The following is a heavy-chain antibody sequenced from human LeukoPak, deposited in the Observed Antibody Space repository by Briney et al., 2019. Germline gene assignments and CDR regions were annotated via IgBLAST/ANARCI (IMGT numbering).Heavy chain of an antibody. CDR2: IKGDGSST. CDR1: GFTFSNYW. J-gene: IGHJ6*02. V-gene: IGHV3-74*01. CDR3: ARGNYHAMNV. Sequence: GGSLRLSCAASGFTFSNYWMHWVRQTPGEGLVCVSLIKGDGSSTTYANSVKGRFTISRDNAKNTVYLQMNSLRAEDTAVYYCARGNYHAMNVWGQGTTVTVSS.